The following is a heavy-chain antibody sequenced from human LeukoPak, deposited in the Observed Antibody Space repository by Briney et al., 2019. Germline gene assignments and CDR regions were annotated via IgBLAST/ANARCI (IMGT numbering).Heavy chain of an antibody. CDR1: TGPFSGYY. J-gene: IGHJ5*02. CDR2: ITHNANT. V-gene: IGHV4-34*01. D-gene: IGHD1-26*01. Sequence: SSETLSLTCAVYTGPFSGYYWAWIRQPPGEGLEWIGEITHNANTNYNPSLKSRVTISLDTSKNQFSLNLSSVTAADTAVYYCAGEVGGSWFDPWGLGTLVTVSS. CDR3: AGEVGGSWFDP.